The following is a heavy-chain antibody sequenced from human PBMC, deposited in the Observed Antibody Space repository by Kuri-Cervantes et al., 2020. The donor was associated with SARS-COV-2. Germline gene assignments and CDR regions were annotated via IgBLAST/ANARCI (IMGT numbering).Heavy chain of an antibody. V-gene: IGHV1-69*10. J-gene: IGHJ3*02. CDR3: ARAGPGGDDAFDI. Sequence: SVKVSCKASGGTFSSYAISWVRQAPGQGLEWMGGIIPILGIANYAQKLQGRVTMARNTSISTAYMELSSLRSEDTAVYYCARAGPGGDDAFDIWGQGTMVTVSS. CDR2: IIPILGIA. D-gene: IGHD1-26*01. CDR1: GGTFSSYA.